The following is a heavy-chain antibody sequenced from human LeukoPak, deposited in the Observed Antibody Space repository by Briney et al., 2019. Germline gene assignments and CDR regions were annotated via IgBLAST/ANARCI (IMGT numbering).Heavy chain of an antibody. Sequence: GESLEISCKGSGFSFTSDWIAWVRQMPGKGLEWMGIIYPGDSDTRYSPSFQGQVTISADKSISTAYLQWSSLKASDTAMYYCARRVVGASVDYWGQGTLVTVSS. D-gene: IGHD1-26*01. V-gene: IGHV5-51*01. CDR1: GFSFTSDW. CDR2: IYPGDSDT. CDR3: ARRVVGASVDY. J-gene: IGHJ4*02.